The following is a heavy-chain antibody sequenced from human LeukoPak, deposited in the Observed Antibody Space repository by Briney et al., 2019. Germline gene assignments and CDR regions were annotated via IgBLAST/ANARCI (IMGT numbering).Heavy chain of an antibody. J-gene: IGHJ3*02. D-gene: IGHD3-10*01. Sequence: GGSLRLSCAASGFSFSTYSMNWVRQAPGKGLEWVSSISSSSSYIHYADSVKGRFTISRDSAKKSLFLQMNSLRAEDTALYYCARVRSGIDTWGQGTMVTVSS. V-gene: IGHV3-21*01. CDR3: ARVRSGIDT. CDR2: ISSSSSYI. CDR1: GFSFSTYS.